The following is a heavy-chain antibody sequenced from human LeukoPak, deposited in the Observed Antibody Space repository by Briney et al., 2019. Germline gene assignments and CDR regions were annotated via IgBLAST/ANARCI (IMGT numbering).Heavy chain of an antibody. CDR2: IRYDGTNT. CDR3: ARPLRGHDAFDI. J-gene: IGHJ3*02. Sequence: GGSLRLSCAASGFTFNSYGMHWVRQAPGKGLEWVAFIRYDGTNTYYADSVKGRFTISRDNAKNSLYLQMNSLRAEDTAVYYCARPLRGHDAFDIWGQGTMVTVSS. CDR1: GFTFNSYG. V-gene: IGHV3-30*02.